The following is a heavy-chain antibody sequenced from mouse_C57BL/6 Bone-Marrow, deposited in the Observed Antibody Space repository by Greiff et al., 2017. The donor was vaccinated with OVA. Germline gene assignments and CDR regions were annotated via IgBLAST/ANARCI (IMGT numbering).Heavy chain of an antibody. Sequence: EVQLQQSVAELVRPGASVKLSCTASGFNIKNTYMHWVKQRPEQGLEWIGRIDPANDNTKYAPKFQGTATMTADTSSNTAYLQLSSLSSDDTAVYCCARGNFGSSFYAMDYWGQGTSVTVSS. CDR3: ARGNFGSSFYAMDY. V-gene: IGHV14-3*01. J-gene: IGHJ4*01. CDR2: IDPANDNT. CDR1: GFNIKNTY. D-gene: IGHD1-1*01.